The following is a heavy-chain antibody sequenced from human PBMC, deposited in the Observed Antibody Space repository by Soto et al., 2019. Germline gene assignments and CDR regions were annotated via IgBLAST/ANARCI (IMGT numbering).Heavy chain of an antibody. V-gene: IGHV3-23*01. J-gene: IGHJ6*02. CDR2: ISGSGGST. Sequence: GGSLRLSCAASGFTFSSYAMSWVRQAPGKGLEWVSAISGSGGSTYYADSVKGRFTISRDNSKNTPYLQMNSLRAEDTAVYYCAKGGMDIVVVPATPIYYYYYGMDVWGQGTTVTVSS. CDR1: GFTFSSYA. D-gene: IGHD2-2*03. CDR3: AKGGMDIVVVPATPIYYYYYGMDV.